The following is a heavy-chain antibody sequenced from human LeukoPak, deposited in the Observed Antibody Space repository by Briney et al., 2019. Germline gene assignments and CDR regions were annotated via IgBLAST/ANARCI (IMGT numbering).Heavy chain of an antibody. CDR3: ARDRYGDYVEEFDY. CDR1: GFTFSSYS. Sequence: GGSLRLSCAASGFTFSSYSMNWVRQAPGKGLEWVSSISSSSSYIYYADSVKGRFTISRDNAKNSLYPQMNSLRAEDTAVYYCARDRYGDYVEEFDYWGQGTLVTVSS. J-gene: IGHJ4*02. D-gene: IGHD4-17*01. CDR2: ISSSSSYI. V-gene: IGHV3-21*01.